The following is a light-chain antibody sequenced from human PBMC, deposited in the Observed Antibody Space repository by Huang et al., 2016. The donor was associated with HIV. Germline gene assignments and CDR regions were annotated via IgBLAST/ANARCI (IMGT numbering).Light chain of an antibody. Sequence: DIQMTQSPSSLSASVGDRVTITCRASQSIRNYLNWYQQKPGKAPHLLIYAISSLQSGVPSMFSGSGSGTEFNLTINSLQSGDFAAYCCQQSYTSSYTFGQGTKLEIK. CDR2: AIS. CDR3: QQSYTSSYT. V-gene: IGKV1-39*01. J-gene: IGKJ2*01. CDR1: QSIRNY.